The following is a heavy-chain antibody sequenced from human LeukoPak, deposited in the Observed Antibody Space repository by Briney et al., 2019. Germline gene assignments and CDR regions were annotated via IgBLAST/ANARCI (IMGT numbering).Heavy chain of an antibody. V-gene: IGHV3-74*01. CDR2: INTDGSTT. CDR3: TRHYQLDY. J-gene: IGHJ4*02. CDR1: GFTFSSYW. D-gene: IGHD2-2*01. Sequence: GGSLRLSCAASGFTFSSYWMHWVRQVPGKGLVWVSGINTDGSTTSYADSVKGRFTISRDNAKNTLYLEMKSLRAEDTGVYYCTRHYQLDYWGQGTLVTVSP.